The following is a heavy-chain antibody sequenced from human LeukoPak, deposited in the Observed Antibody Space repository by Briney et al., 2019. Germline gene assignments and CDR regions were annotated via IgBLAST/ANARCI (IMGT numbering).Heavy chain of an antibody. CDR2: INHSGST. V-gene: IGHV4-34*01. Sequence: PSETLSLTCAVYGGSFSGYYWSWIRQPPGKGLEWIGEINHSGSTNYNPSLKSRVTISVDTSKNQFSLKLSSVTAADTAVYYCASLWFGEGQIDYWGQGTLVTVSS. D-gene: IGHD3-10*01. CDR3: ASLWFGEGQIDY. J-gene: IGHJ4*02. CDR1: GGSFSGYY.